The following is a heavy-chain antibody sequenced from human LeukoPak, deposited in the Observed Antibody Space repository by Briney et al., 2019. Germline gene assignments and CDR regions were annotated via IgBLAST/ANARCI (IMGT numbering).Heavy chain of an antibody. V-gene: IGHV3-13*01. CDR1: GFTFSNYD. D-gene: IGHD5-24*01. Sequence: GGSLRLSCSASGFTFSNYDMHWVRQEKGKGLEWVSSIGTGGHTYYAPSVKGRFTISRENAKNSLYLQMNSLRAGDTAIYYCTRGGLEAPCDVWGQGTMVAASS. CDR2: IGTGGHT. J-gene: IGHJ3*01. CDR3: TRGGLEAPCDV.